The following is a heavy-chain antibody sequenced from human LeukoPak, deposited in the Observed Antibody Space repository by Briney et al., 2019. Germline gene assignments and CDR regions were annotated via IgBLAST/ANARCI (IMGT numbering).Heavy chain of an antibody. Sequence: KTSETLSLTCTVSGGSISSYYWSWIRQPPGKGLEWIGYIYYSGSTNYNPSLKSRVTISVDTSKNQFSLKLSSVTAADTAVYYCARRRYYGSGSYSPHYYYGMDVWGQGTTVTVSS. CDR3: ARRRYYGSGSYSPHYYYGMDV. V-gene: IGHV4-59*08. CDR1: GGSISSYY. CDR2: IYYSGST. D-gene: IGHD3-10*01. J-gene: IGHJ6*02.